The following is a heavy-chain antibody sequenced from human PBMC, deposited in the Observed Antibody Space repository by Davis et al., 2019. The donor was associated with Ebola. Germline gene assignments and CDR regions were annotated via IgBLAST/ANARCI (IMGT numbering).Heavy chain of an antibody. CDR2: FDPEDGET. CDR3: ATGPWAIYYYGMDV. J-gene: IGHJ6*02. Sequence: ASVKVSCKVSGYTLTELSMHWVRQAPGKGLEWMGGFDPEDGETIYAQKFQGRVTMTEDTSTDTAYMELSSLRSEDTAVYYCATGPWAIYYYGMDVWGQGTTVTVSS. V-gene: IGHV1-24*01. CDR1: GYTLTELS.